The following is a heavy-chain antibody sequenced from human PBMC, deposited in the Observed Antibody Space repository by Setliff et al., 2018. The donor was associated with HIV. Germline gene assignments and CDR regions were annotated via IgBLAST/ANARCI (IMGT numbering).Heavy chain of an antibody. CDR1: GYTFTNYD. CDR3: ARIVAPGSHGPDYYMDV. V-gene: IGHV1-8*01. J-gene: IGHJ6*03. D-gene: IGHD2-21*01. Sequence: GASVKVSCKSLGYTFTNYDISWVRQAPGQGLEWVGWVNPNRGNTGFAQKFQGRLTITRDTSKSTVYMELSSLRSEDTGVYYCARIVAPGSHGPDYYMDVWGKGTTVTVSS. CDR2: VNPNRGNT.